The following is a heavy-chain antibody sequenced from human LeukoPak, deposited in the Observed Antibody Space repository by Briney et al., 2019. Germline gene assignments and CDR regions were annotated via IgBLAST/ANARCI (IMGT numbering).Heavy chain of an antibody. CDR1: GYTLTELS. J-gene: IGHJ4*02. V-gene: IGHV1-24*01. CDR2: FDPEDGET. CDR3: ATGYMAFAPYYFDY. D-gene: IGHD1-14*01. Sequence: RASVKVSCKVSGYTLTELSMHWVRQAPGKGLEWMGGFDPEDGETIYAQKFQGRVTMTEDTSTDTAYMELSSLRSEDTAVYYCATGYMAFAPYYFDYWGQGTLVTVSP.